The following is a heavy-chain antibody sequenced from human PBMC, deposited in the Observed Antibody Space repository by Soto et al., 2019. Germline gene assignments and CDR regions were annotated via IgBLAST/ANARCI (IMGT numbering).Heavy chain of an antibody. CDR3: VKPPVTTGWADLPFDY. Sequence: EVQLLESGGGLVQPGGSLRLSCAASGFTFSSYAMSWVRQAPGKGLEWVSAISGSGGSTYYADSVKGRFTISRDNSKNTLYLQMNSLRAEDTAVYYCVKPPVTTGWADLPFDYWGQGTLVTVSS. CDR2: ISGSGGST. D-gene: IGHD4-17*01. CDR1: GFTFSSYA. J-gene: IGHJ4*02. V-gene: IGHV3-23*01.